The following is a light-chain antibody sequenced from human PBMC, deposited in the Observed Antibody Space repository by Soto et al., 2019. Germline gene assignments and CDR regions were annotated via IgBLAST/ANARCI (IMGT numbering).Light chain of an antibody. CDR3: QHYRTS. CDR1: QSVSISY. Sequence: EIVLTQSPGPLSLSPGERATLSCRASQSVSISYLAWYQQKPGQPPRLLIFGASSRATGIPDRFTGSWSGTDFTLTLTRLEREDFAVYYCQHYRTSFGGGTKVEIK. V-gene: IGKV3-20*01. J-gene: IGKJ4*01. CDR2: GAS.